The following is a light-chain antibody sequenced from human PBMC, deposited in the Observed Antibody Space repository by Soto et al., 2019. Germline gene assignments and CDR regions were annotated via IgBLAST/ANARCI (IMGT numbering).Light chain of an antibody. CDR2: SNN. J-gene: IGLJ2*01. V-gene: IGLV1-44*01. CDR1: SSNIGSNS. CDR3: SAWDDSLNGHVV. Sequence: QSVLTQPPSATGAPGQRVTISCSGSSSNIGSNSVNWYQQFPGTAPKLVIYSNNQRPSGVPERFSGSKSGTSASLAISGLPSEDEADYFCSAWDDSLNGHVVFGGGTKLTVL.